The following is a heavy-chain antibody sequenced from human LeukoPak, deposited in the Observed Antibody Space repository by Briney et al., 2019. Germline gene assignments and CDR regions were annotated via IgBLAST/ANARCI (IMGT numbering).Heavy chain of an antibody. CDR3: ARDYGDYTKGWNLRDY. CDR1: GFTFSSYA. CDR2: ISGSGVTI. V-gene: IGHV3-23*01. D-gene: IGHD4-17*01. Sequence: PGGSLRLSCAASGFTFSSYAMTWVRQAPRKGLEWVSSISGSGVTIYYADSVKGRFTISRDNSKNMMNLQMNSLRAEDTAVYYCARDYGDYTKGWNLRDYWGQGTLVTVSS. J-gene: IGHJ4*02.